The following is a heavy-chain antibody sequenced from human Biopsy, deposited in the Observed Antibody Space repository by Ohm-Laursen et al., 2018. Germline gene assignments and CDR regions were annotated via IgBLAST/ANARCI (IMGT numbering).Heavy chain of an antibody. CDR1: GFTFNAYW. Sequence: SLRLSCSAFGFTFNAYWMYRVRQVPGKGLVWVSHIKSVGSWTNYADSVKGRFTISRDNAKNTLYLQMNSLRAEDTAIYYCAKIPPSRCDSGECYPIFDYWGQGTLVTVSS. V-gene: IGHV3-74*01. J-gene: IGHJ4*02. CDR3: AKIPPSRCDSGECYPIFDY. CDR2: IKSVGSWT. D-gene: IGHD2-21*01.